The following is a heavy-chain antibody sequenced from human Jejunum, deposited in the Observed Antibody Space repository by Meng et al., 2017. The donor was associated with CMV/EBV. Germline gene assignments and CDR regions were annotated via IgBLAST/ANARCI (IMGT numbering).Heavy chain of an antibody. D-gene: IGHD5/OR15-5a*01. V-gene: IGHV4-39*07. CDR3: ARDSSGVSGTFDS. J-gene: IGHJ4*02. CDR1: GGSISSSTYY. CDR2: MRSSGSS. Sequence: QLQLQESGPGLVKPSETLSRTCTVSGGSISSSTYYWGWVRQPPGKGLEWIGLMRSSGSSFYSPSLRSRVTMSVDTSKNQFSLKVNSVTAADTAVYYCARDSSGVSGTFDSWGQGTLVTVSS.